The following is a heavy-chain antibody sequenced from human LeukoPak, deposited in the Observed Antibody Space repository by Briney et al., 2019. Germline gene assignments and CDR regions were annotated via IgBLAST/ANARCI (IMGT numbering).Heavy chain of an antibody. V-gene: IGHV3-7*04. CDR1: GFTFSSYW. D-gene: IGHD3-9*01. CDR2: IKQDGSEK. CDR3: ARYFGYSDY. Sequence: GGSLRLSCAVSGFTFSSYWTSWVRQAPGKGLEWVASIKQDGSEKYYVDSVKGRFTISRDNAKNSLLLQMNSLRAEDTAVYYCARYFGYSDYWGQGTLVTVSS. J-gene: IGHJ4*02.